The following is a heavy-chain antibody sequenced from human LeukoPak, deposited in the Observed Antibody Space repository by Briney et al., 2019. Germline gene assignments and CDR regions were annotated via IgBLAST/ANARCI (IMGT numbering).Heavy chain of an antibody. CDR1: GYTFTSYG. V-gene: IGHV1-18*01. D-gene: IGHD6-19*01. Sequence: ASVKVSCKASGYTFTSYGISWVRQAPGQGLEWMGWISAYNGNTNYAQKLQGRVTMTTDTSTSTAYMELRSLRSDDTAVYYCAGKVYSSGWYDRDYWGQGTLVTVSS. J-gene: IGHJ4*02. CDR3: AGKVYSSGWYDRDY. CDR2: ISAYNGNT.